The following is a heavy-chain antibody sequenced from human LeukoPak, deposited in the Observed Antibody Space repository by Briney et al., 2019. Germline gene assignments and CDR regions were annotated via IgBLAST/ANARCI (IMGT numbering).Heavy chain of an antibody. V-gene: IGHV4-30-4*01. Sequence: SETLSLTCTVSGGSISSGDYYWSWIRQPPGKGLAWIGYIYYSGSTYYNPSLKSRVTISVDTSKNQFSLKLSSVTAADTAVYYCAAVGVYDSSGYYDAFDIWGQGTMVTVSS. D-gene: IGHD3-22*01. J-gene: IGHJ3*02. CDR3: AAVGVYDSSGYYDAFDI. CDR2: IYYSGST. CDR1: GGSISSGDYY.